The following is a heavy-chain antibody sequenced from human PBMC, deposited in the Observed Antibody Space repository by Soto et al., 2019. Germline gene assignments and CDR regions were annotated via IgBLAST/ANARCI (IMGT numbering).Heavy chain of an antibody. CDR2: IIPIFGTA. CDR1: GGTFSSYA. J-gene: IGHJ4*02. Sequence: QVQLVQSGAEVKKPGSSVKVSCKASGGTFSSYAISWVRQAPGQGLEWMGGIIPIFGTANYAQKFQGRVTITADESTSTAYMELSSLRSEDTAVYYCARGYADYYDRRSLGYFDYWGQGTLVTVSS. D-gene: IGHD3-22*01. CDR3: ARGYADYYDRRSLGYFDY. V-gene: IGHV1-69*01.